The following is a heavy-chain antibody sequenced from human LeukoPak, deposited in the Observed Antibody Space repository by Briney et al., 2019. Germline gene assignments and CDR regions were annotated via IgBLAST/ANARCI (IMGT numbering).Heavy chain of an antibody. CDR1: GYTFTSYG. CDR2: INPKSGGT. J-gene: IGHJ4*02. V-gene: IGHV1-2*02. Sequence: ASVKVSCKASGYTFTSYGISWVRQAPGQGLEWMGWINPKSGGTNYAQKFQGRVTMTRDTSIRTAYMELSRLRSDDTAVYYCARSPHILTGENFDYWGQGTLVTVSS. CDR3: ARSPHILTGENFDY. D-gene: IGHD3-9*01.